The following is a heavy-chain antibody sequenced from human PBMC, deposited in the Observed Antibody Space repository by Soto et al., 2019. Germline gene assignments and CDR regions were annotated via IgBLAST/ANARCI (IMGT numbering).Heavy chain of an antibody. CDR3: AKDFYPWFGELEGTLDY. CDR1: GFTFSDYY. Sequence: PGGSLRLSCAASGFTFSDYYMSWVRQAPGKGLEWVSAISGSGGSTYYADSVKGRFTISRDNSKNTLYLQMNSLRAEDTAVYYCAKDFYPWFGELEGTLDYWGQGTLVTVSS. J-gene: IGHJ4*02. CDR2: ISGSGGST. V-gene: IGHV3-23*01. D-gene: IGHD3-10*01.